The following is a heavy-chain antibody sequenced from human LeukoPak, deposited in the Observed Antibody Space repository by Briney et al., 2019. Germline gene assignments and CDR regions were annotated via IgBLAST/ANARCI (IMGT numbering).Heavy chain of an antibody. Sequence: ASVKVSCKASGYTFTGYYMHWLRQAPGQGLEWMGWINPNSGGTNYAQKFQGRVTMTRDTSISTAYMELSRLRSDDTAVYYCARGYCSSTSCPEMRDWGQGTLVTVSS. CDR1: GYTFTGYY. CDR3: ARGYCSSTSCPEMRD. D-gene: IGHD2-2*01. V-gene: IGHV1-2*02. J-gene: IGHJ4*02. CDR2: INPNSGGT.